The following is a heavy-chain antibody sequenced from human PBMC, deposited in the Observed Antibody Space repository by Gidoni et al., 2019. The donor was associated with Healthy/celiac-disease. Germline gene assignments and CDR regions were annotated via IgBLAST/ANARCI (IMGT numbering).Heavy chain of an antibody. CDR1: GFTFGRYV. J-gene: IGHJ4*02. CDR3: VKGYDFWSGYQLIDY. D-gene: IGHD3-3*01. V-gene: IGHV3-64D*06. Sequence: EVQLVESGGGLVQPGGSLRLSCSASGFTFGRYVMHWVRQAPGKGLEYVSAISSNGGSTYYADSVKGRFTISRDNSKNTLYLQMSSLRAEDTAVYYCVKGYDFWSGYQLIDYWGQGTLVTVSS. CDR2: ISSNGGST.